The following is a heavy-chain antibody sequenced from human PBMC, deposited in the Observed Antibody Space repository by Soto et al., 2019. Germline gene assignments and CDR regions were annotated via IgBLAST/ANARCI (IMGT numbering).Heavy chain of an antibody. D-gene: IGHD3-3*01. CDR1: GFSLSTSGVG. V-gene: IGHV2-5*02. CDR3: AHRRRGYDFWSGYYTPSTWFDP. J-gene: IGHJ5*02. CDR2: IYWDDDK. Sequence: QITLKESGPTLVKPTQTLTLTCTFSGFSLSTSGVGVGWIRQPPGKALEWLALIYWDDDKRYSPSLKIRLTITKDTSKNQVVLTMTNMAPVDTATYYCAHRRRGYDFWSGYYTPSTWFDPWGQGTLVTVSS.